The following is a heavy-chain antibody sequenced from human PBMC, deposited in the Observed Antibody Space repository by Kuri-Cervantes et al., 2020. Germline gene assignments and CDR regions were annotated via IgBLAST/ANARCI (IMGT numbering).Heavy chain of an antibody. CDR1: GFTFSSYG. D-gene: IGHD3-22*01. CDR2: IWYDGSNK. J-gene: IGHJ6*02. V-gene: IGHV3-33*08. CDR3: ARDITMIVVARGGMDV. Sequence: GESLKISCAASGFTFSSYGMHWVRQAPGKGLEWVAVIWYDGSNKYYADSVKGRFTISRDNSKNTLYLQMNSLRAEDTAVYYCARDITMIVVARGGMDVWGQGTTVTVSS.